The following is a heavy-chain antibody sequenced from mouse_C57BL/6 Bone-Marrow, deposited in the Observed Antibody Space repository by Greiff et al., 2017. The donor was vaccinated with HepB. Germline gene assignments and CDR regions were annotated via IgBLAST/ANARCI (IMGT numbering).Heavy chain of an antibody. CDR3: ARSYYYGSSYWYFDV. Sequence: QVQLQQSGPELVKPGASVKISCKASGYAFSSSWMNWVKQRPGKGLEWIRRIYPGDGDTNYNGKFKGKATLTADKSSSTAYMQLSSLTSEDSAVYFCARSYYYGSSYWYFDVWGTGTTVTVSS. J-gene: IGHJ1*03. CDR2: IYPGDGDT. V-gene: IGHV1-82*01. CDR1: GYAFSSSW. D-gene: IGHD1-1*01.